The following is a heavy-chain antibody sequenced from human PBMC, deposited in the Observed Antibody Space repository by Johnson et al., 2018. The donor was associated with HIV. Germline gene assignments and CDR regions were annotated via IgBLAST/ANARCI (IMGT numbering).Heavy chain of an antibody. CDR3: ATLPVDIVVVPAAQPYDAFDI. CDR1: GFTFSSYA. CDR2: LSGSGVST. D-gene: IGHD2-2*03. Sequence: MQLVESGGGLVQPGGSLRLSCAASGFTFSSYAMSWVRQAPGKGLEWVSRLSGSGVSTYYADSVKGRFTISRDNSKNTLYLQLNSLGAEDTTVYYCATLPVDIVVVPAAQPYDAFDIWGQGAMVTVSS. J-gene: IGHJ3*02. V-gene: IGHV3-23*04.